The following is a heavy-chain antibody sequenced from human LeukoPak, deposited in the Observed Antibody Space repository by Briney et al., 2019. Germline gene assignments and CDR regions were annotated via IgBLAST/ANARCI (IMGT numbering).Heavy chain of an antibody. CDR3: ARPQYYYDSSGYPNGYYFDY. Sequence: ESLKISCKGSGYSFTSYWIGWVRQMPGKGLEWMGIIYPGDSDTRYSPSFQGQVTISADKSISTAYLQWSSLKASVTAMYYCARPQYYYDSSGYPNGYYFDYWGQGTLVTVSS. CDR1: GYSFTSYW. D-gene: IGHD3-22*01. CDR2: IYPGDSDT. V-gene: IGHV5-51*01. J-gene: IGHJ4*02.